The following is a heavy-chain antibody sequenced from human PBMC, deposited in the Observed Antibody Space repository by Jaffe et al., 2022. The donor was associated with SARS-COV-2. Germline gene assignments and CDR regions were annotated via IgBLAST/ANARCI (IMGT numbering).Heavy chain of an antibody. Sequence: QLQLQESGPGLVKPSETLSLTCTVSGGSISSSSYYWGWIRQPPGKGLEWIGSIYYSGSTYYNPSLKSRVTISVDTSKNQFSLKLSSVTAADTAVYYCARLWSPMVRGVPFWFDPWGQGTLVTVSS. CDR2: IYYSGST. D-gene: IGHD3-10*01. CDR3: ARLWSPMVRGVPFWFDP. J-gene: IGHJ5*02. V-gene: IGHV4-39*01. CDR1: GGSISSSSYY.